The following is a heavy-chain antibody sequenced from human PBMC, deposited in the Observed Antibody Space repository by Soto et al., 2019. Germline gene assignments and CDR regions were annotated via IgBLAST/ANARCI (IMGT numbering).Heavy chain of an antibody. J-gene: IGHJ4*02. CDR3: ARDLGSEQWFFDN. D-gene: IGHD6-19*01. CDR2: IHNSGST. CDR1: GASVSGDGSY. Sequence: QVQLQESGPGLVKPSQTLSLTCLVSGASVSGDGSYCSWIRQHPGKGLEVIGYIHNSGSTYSNPSLENRVAMSIATSKNQFSLRLSSVTAADSAVYFCARDLGSEQWFFDNWGQGILVTVSS. V-gene: IGHV4-31*03.